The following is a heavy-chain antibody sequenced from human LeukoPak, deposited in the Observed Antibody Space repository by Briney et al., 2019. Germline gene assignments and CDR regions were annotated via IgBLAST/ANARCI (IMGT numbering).Heavy chain of an antibody. CDR2: INQDGSEE. CDR1: GFTFSNYW. D-gene: IGHD5-12*01. Sequence: GGSLRLSCAASGFTFSNYWMTWVRQAPGKGLEWVAHINQDGSEEHYMNSVKARFTISRDNAKSSLSLQMNSLRAEDTAVYYCVRDGGVSGYDLLDYWGQGTLVTVSS. V-gene: IGHV3-7*01. CDR3: VRDGGVSGYDLLDY. J-gene: IGHJ4*02.